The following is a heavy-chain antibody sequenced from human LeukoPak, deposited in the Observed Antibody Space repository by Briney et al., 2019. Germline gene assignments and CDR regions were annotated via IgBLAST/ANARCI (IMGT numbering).Heavy chain of an antibody. CDR3: AKDRGYCSSTSCYDDAFDI. CDR2: IRYDGSNK. V-gene: IGHV3-30*02. J-gene: IGHJ3*02. Sequence: PGGSLRLSCAASGFTFSSYGMHWVRQAPGKGLEWVAFIRYDGSNKYYADSVKGRFTISRDNSKNTLYLQMNSLRAEDTAVYYCAKDRGYCSSTSCYDDAFDIWGQGTMVTVSS. D-gene: IGHD2-2*01. CDR1: GFTFSSYG.